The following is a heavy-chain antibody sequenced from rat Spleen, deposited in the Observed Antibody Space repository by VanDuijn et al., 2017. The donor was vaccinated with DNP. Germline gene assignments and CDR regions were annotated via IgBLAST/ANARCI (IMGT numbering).Heavy chain of an antibody. CDR2: ISSTGGST. Sequence: EVQLVESGGGLVQAGRSLKLSCTASGFTFSDYAMAWVRQAPKKGLEWVASISSTGGSTSYRDSVKGRFTISRDNAKSILYLHMDSLRSEDTATFYCTTDFERGYWGQGVMVTVSS. J-gene: IGHJ2*01. V-gene: IGHV5-20*01. CDR3: TTDFERGY. D-gene: IGHD1-11*01. CDR1: GFTFSDYA.